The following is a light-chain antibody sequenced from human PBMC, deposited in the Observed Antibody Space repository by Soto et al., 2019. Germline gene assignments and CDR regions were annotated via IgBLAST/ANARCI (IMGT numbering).Light chain of an antibody. CDR1: ESISIW. Sequence: DIQMTQSPSTLSASVGDRVTITCRANESISIWLAWYQQKPGKAPKLLIYKASSLESGVPSRFSGSGSGTEFTLTISSLQPDDFATYYCQQYNSYLITFGQGTRLEIK. V-gene: IGKV1-5*03. CDR2: KAS. J-gene: IGKJ5*01. CDR3: QQYNSYLIT.